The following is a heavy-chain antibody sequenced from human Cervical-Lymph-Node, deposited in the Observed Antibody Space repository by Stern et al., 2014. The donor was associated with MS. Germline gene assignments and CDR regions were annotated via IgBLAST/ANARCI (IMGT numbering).Heavy chain of an antibody. CDR2: ISASNGNT. CDR1: RYTFDDSG. V-gene: IGHV1-18*01. J-gene: IGHJ4*02. Sequence: VQLVESGAEVKKPGTSVKVSCKASRYTFDDSGFHWVRQAPGQGLEWLGWISASNGNTNYLKRLQGRITLTTDTSTRTAYMELRRLTSEDTAIYFCAREGAVAGDFDHWGQGTLVTVSS. CDR3: AREGAVAGDFDH. D-gene: IGHD6-19*01.